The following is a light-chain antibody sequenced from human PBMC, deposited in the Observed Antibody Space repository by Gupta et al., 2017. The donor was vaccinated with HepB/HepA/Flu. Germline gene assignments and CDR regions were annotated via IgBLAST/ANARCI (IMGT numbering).Light chain of an antibody. CDR3: QAWDSSTVV. J-gene: IGLJ2*01. CDR1: KLGHKN. V-gene: IGLV3-1*01. CDR2: QDT. Sequence: SYELTQPPSVSVSPGQTASITCSGVKLGHKNVCWYQQKPGQSPVLVIYQDTKRPSRIPVRFSGANSGNTATLTISGTQAMDEADYYCQAWDSSTVVFGGGTKLTVL.